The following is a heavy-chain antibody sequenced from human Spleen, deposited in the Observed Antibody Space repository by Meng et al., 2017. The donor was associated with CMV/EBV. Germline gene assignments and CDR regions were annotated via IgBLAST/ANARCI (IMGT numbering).Heavy chain of an antibody. V-gene: IGHV3-7*01. D-gene: IGHD4-17*01. CDR1: TFTFSSFW. CDR2: IKQDGSEK. J-gene: IGHJ3*02. CDR3: ARVPRNYGDPFDI. Sequence: GGSLRLCCAASTFTFSSFWMSWVRQAPGKGLEWVANIKQDGSEKYYVDSVKGRFTISRDNAKNSLYLQMNSLRTEDTAVYYCARVPRNYGDPFDIWGQGKMVTVPS.